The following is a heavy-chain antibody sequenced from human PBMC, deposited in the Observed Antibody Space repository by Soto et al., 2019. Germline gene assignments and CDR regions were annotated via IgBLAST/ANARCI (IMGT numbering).Heavy chain of an antibody. CDR1: GYTFTSYY. Sequence: ASVKVSCKASGYTFTSYYMHWVRQAPGQVLEWMGIINPSGGSTSYAQKFQGRVTMTRDTSTSTVYMELSSLRSEDTAVYYCARVDYCSSTSCHPRGGLDYFNYWGQGTLVTAPQ. CDR2: INPSGGST. V-gene: IGHV1-46*01. D-gene: IGHD2-2*01. CDR3: ARVDYCSSTSCHPRGGLDYFNY. J-gene: IGHJ4*02.